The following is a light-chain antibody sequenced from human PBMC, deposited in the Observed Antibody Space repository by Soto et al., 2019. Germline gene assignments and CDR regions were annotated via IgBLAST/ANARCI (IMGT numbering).Light chain of an antibody. CDR1: QGIRNE. V-gene: IGKV1-17*01. CDR3: LQHNGYPLT. CDR2: AAS. Sequence: DIQMTQSPSSLSASVGDRVTITCRASQGIRNELAWYQHKPGKAPKRLIYAASSLQSGVPSRFSGSGSGTEFTLTISSLQPEDFATYYCLQHNGYPLTFGGGTKVEI. J-gene: IGKJ4*01.